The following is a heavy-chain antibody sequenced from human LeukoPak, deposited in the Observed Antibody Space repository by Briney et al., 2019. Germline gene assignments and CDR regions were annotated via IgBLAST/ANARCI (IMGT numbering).Heavy chain of an antibody. Sequence: SQTLSLTCAVSGGSISSGGYSWSWVRQPPGKGLEWIGYIYHSGSTYYNPSLKSRVTISVDTSKNQFSLKLSSVTAADTAVYYCARGRKRSVASTFQHWGQGTLVTVSS. CDR1: GGSISSGGYS. CDR3: ARGRKRSVASTFQH. CDR2: IYHSGST. V-gene: IGHV4-30-2*01. J-gene: IGHJ1*01. D-gene: IGHD6-19*01.